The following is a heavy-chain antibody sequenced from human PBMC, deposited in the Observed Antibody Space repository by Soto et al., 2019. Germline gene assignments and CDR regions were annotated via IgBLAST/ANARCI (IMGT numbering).Heavy chain of an antibody. J-gene: IGHJ4*02. CDR1: GFTFSSYW. Sequence: GGSLRLSCAASGFTFSSYWMSWVRQAPGKGLEWVSSISSHGRDIFYADSVKGRFTISRDNAKDSLHLQMNSLTGEDSAVYYCARGAALAGKLDLWGQGTLVTVSS. D-gene: IGHD6-19*01. CDR2: ISSHGRDI. CDR3: ARGAALAGKLDL. V-gene: IGHV3-21*06.